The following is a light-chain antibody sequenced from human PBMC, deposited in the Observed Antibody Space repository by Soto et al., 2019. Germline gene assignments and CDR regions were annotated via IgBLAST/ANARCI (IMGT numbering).Light chain of an antibody. CDR2: GAS. CDR3: QQSASSVT. J-gene: IGKJ5*01. Sequence: EIVMTQSPATLSVSPGERATLSCRASQSVSSNLAWYQQKPGQAPRLLIYGASTRATGIPARFSGSGSGTDFTLTISRLEPEDFAMYYCQQSASSVTFGQGTRLEIK. V-gene: IGKV3-15*01. CDR1: QSVSSN.